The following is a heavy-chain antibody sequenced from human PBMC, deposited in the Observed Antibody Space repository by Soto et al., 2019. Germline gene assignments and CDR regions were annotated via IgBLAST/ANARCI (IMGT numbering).Heavy chain of an antibody. CDR2: INAGNGNT. J-gene: IGHJ4*02. CDR1: GYTFTSYA. V-gene: IGHV1-3*01. D-gene: IGHD6-25*01. Sequence: QVQLVQSGAEVKKPGASVKVSCKASGYTFTSYAMHWVRQAPGQRVEWMGWINAGNGNTKYSQKFQGRVTITRDTAVSRAYIELSSMRAEDTAVYYCAGELDSGWDFDYWGQRNLVNVPS. CDR3: AGELDSGWDFDY.